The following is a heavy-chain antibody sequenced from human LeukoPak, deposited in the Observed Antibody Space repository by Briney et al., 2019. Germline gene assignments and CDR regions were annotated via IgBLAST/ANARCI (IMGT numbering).Heavy chain of an antibody. CDR1: GFTFSSYS. D-gene: IGHD7-27*01. CDR3: VRDKLTGASRLDY. J-gene: IGHJ4*02. V-gene: IGHV3-21*04. Sequence: GGSLRLSCAASGFTFSSYSMNWVRQAPGKGLEWVSSISSSSSYIYYADSVKGRFTIPRDNAKNSLYLQMNSLRAEDTAVYYCVRDKLTGASRLDYWGQGTLLTVSS. CDR2: ISSSSSYI.